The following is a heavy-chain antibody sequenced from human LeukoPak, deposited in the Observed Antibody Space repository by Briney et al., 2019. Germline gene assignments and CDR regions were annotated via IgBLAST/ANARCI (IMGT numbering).Heavy chain of an antibody. Sequence: SETLSLTCAVYGGSFSGYYWSWIRQPAGKGLEWSGYIYYSGSTNYNPSLTSRVTISVDTSNNQFSRKLSSVTAADTAVYYCASADSSSWYENWFDPWGQGTLVTVSS. J-gene: IGHJ5*02. CDR1: GGSFSGYY. V-gene: IGHV4-59*08. D-gene: IGHD6-13*01. CDR3: ASADSSSWYENWFDP. CDR2: IYYSGST.